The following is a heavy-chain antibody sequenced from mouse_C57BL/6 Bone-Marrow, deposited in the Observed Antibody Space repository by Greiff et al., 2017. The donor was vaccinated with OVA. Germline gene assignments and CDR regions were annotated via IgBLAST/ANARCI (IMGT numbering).Heavy chain of an antibody. V-gene: IGHV14-3*01. CDR3: ARKGHSSGDPPWCAY. Sequence: VQLQQSVAELVRPGASVKLSCTASGFNIKNTYMHWVKQRPEQGLEWIGRIDPANGNTKYAPKFQGKATITADTSSNTAYLQLSILTSEDTAIYYCARKGHSSGDPPWCAYGGQGTRVTVSA. J-gene: IGHJ3*01. CDR2: IDPANGNT. D-gene: IGHD3-2*02. CDR1: GFNIKNTY.